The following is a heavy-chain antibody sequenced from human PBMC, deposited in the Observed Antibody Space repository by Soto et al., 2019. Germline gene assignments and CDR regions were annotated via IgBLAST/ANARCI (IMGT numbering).Heavy chain of an antibody. Sequence: PGGSLRLSCVASGFTFSSYGMHWVRQAPGKGLEWVAIISYDGSNTYYADSVKGRFTISRDNSKNTLYLQMNSLRAEDTSVYYWAKEGGLSGSYYISSSYYFDYWGQGTLVTVSP. CDR3: AKEGGLSGSYYISSSYYFDY. J-gene: IGHJ4*02. D-gene: IGHD1-26*01. V-gene: IGHV3-30*18. CDR2: ISYDGSNT. CDR1: GFTFSSYG.